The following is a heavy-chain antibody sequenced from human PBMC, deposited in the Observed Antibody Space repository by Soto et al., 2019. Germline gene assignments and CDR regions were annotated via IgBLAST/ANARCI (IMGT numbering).Heavy chain of an antibody. V-gene: IGHV3-33*01. Sequence: QVQLVESGGGVVQPENSLRLSCAASGFTFSTYGMHWVRQAPGKGLEWVALICYDGTIKHYADAVKGRFTISRDNSKNTMYLQMNSLRVEDTAVYYCVREGGDFRYWAFDIWGQGTMVTVSS. D-gene: IGHD2-21*02. CDR1: GFTFSTYG. CDR2: ICYDGTIK. CDR3: VREGGDFRYWAFDI. J-gene: IGHJ3*02.